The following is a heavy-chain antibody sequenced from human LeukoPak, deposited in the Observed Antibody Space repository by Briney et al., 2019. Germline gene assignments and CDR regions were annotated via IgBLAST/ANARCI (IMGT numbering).Heavy chain of an antibody. CDR3: ARVSSSGWFPPYFDY. CDR1: GFTFSSYW. Sequence: GGSLRLSCAASGFTFSSYWMSWVRQAPGKGLEWVANIKQDGSEKYYVDSVKGRFTISRDNAKNSLYLQMNSLRAEDTAVYYCARVSSSGWFPPYFDYWGQGTLVTVSS. V-gene: IGHV3-7*01. J-gene: IGHJ4*02. CDR2: IKQDGSEK. D-gene: IGHD6-19*01.